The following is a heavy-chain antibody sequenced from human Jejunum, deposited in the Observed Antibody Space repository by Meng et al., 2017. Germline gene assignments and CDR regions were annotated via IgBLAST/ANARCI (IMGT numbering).Heavy chain of an antibody. CDR2: MYHSGTT. V-gene: IGHV4-38-2*02. J-gene: IGHJ4*02. CDR1: GYSISSAYY. D-gene: IGHD1-26*01. CDR3: ARGTGSYSPTVDC. Sequence: GSLRLSCTVSGYSISSAYYWGWIRQPPGKGLEWIGTMYHSGTTYYNPSLNSRVTISLDTSKNQFSLKLTSVTAADTAVYYCARGTGSYSPTVDCWGPGTLVTVSS.